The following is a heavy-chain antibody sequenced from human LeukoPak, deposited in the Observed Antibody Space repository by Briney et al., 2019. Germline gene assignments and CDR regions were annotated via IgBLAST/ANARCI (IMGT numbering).Heavy chain of an antibody. Sequence: GGSLRLSCAASGFTFDDYAMHWVRQAPGKGLEWVSLISGDGGSIYYADSVKGRFTISRDNSKNSLFLQMNSLRTEDTALYYCAKDRVAMVRGVSFSFDCWGQGTLVPVSS. J-gene: IGHJ4*02. D-gene: IGHD3-10*01. CDR2: ISGDGGSI. CDR1: GFTFDDYA. V-gene: IGHV3-43*02. CDR3: AKDRVAMVRGVSFSFDC.